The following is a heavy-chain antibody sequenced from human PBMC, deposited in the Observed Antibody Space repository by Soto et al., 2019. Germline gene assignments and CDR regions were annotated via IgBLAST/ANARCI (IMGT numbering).Heavy chain of an antibody. Sequence: SVKVSCKASGGTFSSYAISWVRQAPGQGLEWMGGIIPIFGTANYAQKFQGRVTITADESTSTAYMELSSLRSEDTAVYYCARGSQSYGFAFDIWGQGTMVTVSS. V-gene: IGHV1-69*13. D-gene: IGHD5-18*01. J-gene: IGHJ3*02. CDR3: ARGSQSYGFAFDI. CDR1: GGTFSSYA. CDR2: IIPIFGTA.